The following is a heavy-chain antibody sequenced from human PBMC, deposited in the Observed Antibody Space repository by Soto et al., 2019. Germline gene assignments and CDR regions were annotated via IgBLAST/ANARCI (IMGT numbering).Heavy chain of an antibody. D-gene: IGHD6-13*01. Sequence: SETLSLTCTVSGGSISSGGDSWTWIRQHPGKGLEWIGYIYYSGSTYYKPSLKSRVTISVDTSKNQLSLKLSSVTAADTAVYYCARESRSWYGSIWDYWGQGTLVTVSS. J-gene: IGHJ4*02. CDR2: IYYSGST. V-gene: IGHV4-31*03. CDR1: GGSISSGGDS. CDR3: ARESRSWYGSIWDY.